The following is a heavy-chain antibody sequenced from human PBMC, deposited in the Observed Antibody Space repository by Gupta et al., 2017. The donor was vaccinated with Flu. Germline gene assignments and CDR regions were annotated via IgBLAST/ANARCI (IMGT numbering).Heavy chain of an antibody. D-gene: IGHD3-9*01. J-gene: IGHJ5*02. CDR3: ARGDDILTGFNWFDP. CDR2: INTNNGNR. CDR1: GYTFTSYA. V-gene: IGHV7-4-1*02. Sequence: QVPLVQSGFELKKPGASVKVSCKASGYTFTSYAMNWVLQAPGQGLEWMGWINTNNGNRTDAKCFTGRFVFSLDTSVSTAYLQISSLKAEDTAVYYGARGDDILTGFNWFDPWGQGTLVTVSS.